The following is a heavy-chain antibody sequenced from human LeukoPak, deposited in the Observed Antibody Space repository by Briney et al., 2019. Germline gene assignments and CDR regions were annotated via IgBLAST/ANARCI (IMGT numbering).Heavy chain of an antibody. D-gene: IGHD6-19*01. V-gene: IGHV4-39*01. CDR3: ARHLYSSGWYDWFDP. Sequence: SETLSLTCTVSGGSISSSSYYWGWIRQPPGKGLEWIGSIYYSGSTYYNPSLKSRVTISVDTSKNQFSLRLSSVTAADTAVYYCARHLYSSGWYDWFDPWGQGTLATVSS. CDR2: IYYSGST. CDR1: GGSISSSSYY. J-gene: IGHJ5*02.